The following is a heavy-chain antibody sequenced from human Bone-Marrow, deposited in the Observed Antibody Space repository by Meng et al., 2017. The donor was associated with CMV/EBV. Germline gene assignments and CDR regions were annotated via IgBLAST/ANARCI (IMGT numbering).Heavy chain of an antibody. CDR3: VSGVGATRFDY. CDR2: ITPFNGNT. CDR1: GYTFTYRY. D-gene: IGHD1-26*01. Sequence: SVKVSCKASGYTFTYRYLHWVRQAPGQALEWMGWITPFNGNTNYAQKFQDRVTITRDRSMSTAYMELSSLRSEDTAMYYCVSGVGATRFDYWGQGTLVPVSS. J-gene: IGHJ4*02. V-gene: IGHV1-45*02.